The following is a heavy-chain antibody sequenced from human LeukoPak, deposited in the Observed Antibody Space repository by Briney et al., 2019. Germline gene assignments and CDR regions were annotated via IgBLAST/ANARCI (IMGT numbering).Heavy chain of an antibody. D-gene: IGHD5-12*01. J-gene: IGHJ4*02. CDR3: ARPHYSGYDSSHFDY. Sequence: GESLKISCKGSGYSFTNYWIGWVRQMPGKGLEWMGIIYPGDSDTRYSPSFQGQVTISADKSISTAYLQWRSLKASDTAMHYCARPHYSGYDSSHFDYWGQGTLVTVSS. CDR2: IYPGDSDT. CDR1: GYSFTNYW. V-gene: IGHV5-51*01.